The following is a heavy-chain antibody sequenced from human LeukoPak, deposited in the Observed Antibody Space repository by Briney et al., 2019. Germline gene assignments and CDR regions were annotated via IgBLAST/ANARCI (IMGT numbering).Heavy chain of an antibody. CDR2: VYHTGHT. Sequence: SETLSLTCTVSGDSISGYYWSWIRQPPGKGLEWIGYVYHTGHTHYTPSLKSRVTVSLDTSRNQVSLKLSSVTAADTAVYYCARDRSGTSSALNWFDPWGQGTLVTVSS. J-gene: IGHJ5*02. CDR1: GDSISGYY. V-gene: IGHV4-59*01. CDR3: ARDRSGTSSALNWFDP. D-gene: IGHD1-1*01.